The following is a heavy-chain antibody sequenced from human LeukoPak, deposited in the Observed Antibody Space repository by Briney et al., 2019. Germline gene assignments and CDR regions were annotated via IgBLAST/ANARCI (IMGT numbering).Heavy chain of an antibody. D-gene: IGHD3-3*01. CDR1: GFTVSSNY. J-gene: IGHJ5*02. V-gene: IGHV3-53*01. CDR2: IYTDGST. Sequence: VGSLRLSCAASGFTVSSNYMTWVRQAPGKGLECVSVIYTDGSTYYAYSVEGRFTISRDSSKNTLYLQMNSLRAEDTAVYYCARDPYYAGSSDPCGQGALFSASS. CDR3: ARDPYYAGSSDP.